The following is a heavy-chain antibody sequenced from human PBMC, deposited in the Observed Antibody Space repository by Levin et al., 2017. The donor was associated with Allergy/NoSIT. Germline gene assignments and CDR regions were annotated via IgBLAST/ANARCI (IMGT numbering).Heavy chain of an antibody. CDR2: ISASGANT. D-gene: IGHD3-10*01. Sequence: GGSLRLSCAASGFTFSNYAMSWVRQAPGKGLDWVSSISASGANTYYASSVKGRFTISRDSSKNTLYLQMNSLRAEDTAVYFCAKFRGPYGSGSFRSHLDYWGQGILVTVSS. V-gene: IGHV3-23*01. CDR1: GFTFSNYA. J-gene: IGHJ4*02. CDR3: AKFRGPYGSGSFRSHLDY.